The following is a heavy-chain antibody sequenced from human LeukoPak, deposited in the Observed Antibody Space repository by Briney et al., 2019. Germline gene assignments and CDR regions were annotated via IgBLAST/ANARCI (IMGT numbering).Heavy chain of an antibody. Sequence: GGSLRLSCAASGFTFSSYGMHWVRQAPGKGLEWVAVISYDGSNKYYADSVKGRFTISRDNSKNTLYLQMNSLRAEDTAVYYCAKDMGTIFGVVTNYYYYGMDVWGQGTTVTVSS. D-gene: IGHD3-3*01. CDR2: ISYDGSNK. V-gene: IGHV3-30*18. J-gene: IGHJ6*02. CDR3: AKDMGTIFGVVTNYYYYGMDV. CDR1: GFTFSSYG.